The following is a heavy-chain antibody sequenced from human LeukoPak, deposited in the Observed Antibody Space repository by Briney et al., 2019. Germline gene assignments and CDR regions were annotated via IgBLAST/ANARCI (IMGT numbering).Heavy chain of an antibody. V-gene: IGHV1-69*13. D-gene: IGHD4-17*01. J-gene: IGHJ4*02. CDR3: ARAGPYYGDYERYFDY. Sequence: GASVKVSCKASGGTFCSYAISWVRQAPGQGLERMGGIIPIFVTANYAQKFQGRVTITADESTSTAYMELSSLRSEDTAVYYCARAGPYYGDYERYFDYWGQGTLVTVSS. CDR2: IIPIFVTA. CDR1: GGTFCSYA.